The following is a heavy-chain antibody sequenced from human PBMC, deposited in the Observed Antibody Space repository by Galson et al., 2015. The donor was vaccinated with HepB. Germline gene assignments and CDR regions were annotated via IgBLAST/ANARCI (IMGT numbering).Heavy chain of an antibody. CDR1: RFTFGSIA. Sequence: SLRLSCAASRFTFGSIAMTWVRQAPGKGLEWVSGISANGGSRFYAESVKGRVTISRDNSKNTLSFQMNSLRAEDKAVYYCAKDRWFSGDSSSGLDSWGQGSLGTFSS. CDR2: ISANGGSR. V-gene: IGHV3-23*01. CDR3: AKDRWFSGDSSSGLDS. J-gene: IGHJ4*02. D-gene: IGHD6-6*01.